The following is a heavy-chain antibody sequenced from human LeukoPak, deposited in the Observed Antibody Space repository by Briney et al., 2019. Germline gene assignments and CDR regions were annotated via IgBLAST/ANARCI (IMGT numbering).Heavy chain of an antibody. CDR2: INHSGCT. J-gene: IGHJ4*02. Sequence: SETLSLTCAVYGGSFTGYYWSWIRQPPGKGLEWIGEINHSGCTSYNPSLKSRVTLSVDTSKHQFSLKLTSVTAAYTAVYYCARCCLQRDGDNGGGDYWGQGTLVTVSS. CDR1: GGSFTGYY. V-gene: IGHV4-34*01. CDR3: ARCCLQRDGDNGGGDY. D-gene: IGHD4-17*01.